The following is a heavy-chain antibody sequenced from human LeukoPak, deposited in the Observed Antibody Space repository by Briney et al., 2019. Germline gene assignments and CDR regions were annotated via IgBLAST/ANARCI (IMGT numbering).Heavy chain of an antibody. Sequence: GVSLRLYCAASGFTLSSYAMSWVRQAPGKGLEWVSAISGSGGGTYYADSVKGRFTIPRDNSKNTLYLQMNSLRAEDTAVYYCAKEERYSSGWRDWGQGTLVTVSS. D-gene: IGHD6-19*01. CDR1: GFTLSSYA. J-gene: IGHJ4*02. CDR2: ISGSGGGT. CDR3: AKEERYSSGWRD. V-gene: IGHV3-23*01.